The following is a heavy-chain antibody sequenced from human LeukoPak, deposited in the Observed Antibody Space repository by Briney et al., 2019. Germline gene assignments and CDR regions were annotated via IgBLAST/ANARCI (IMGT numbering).Heavy chain of an antibody. CDR1: GGSFSGYY. V-gene: IGHV4-34*01. D-gene: IGHD6-19*01. CDR3: ARNSVAGTKIDY. CDR2: INHSGST. Sequence: PSETLSLTCAVYGGSFSGYYWSWIRQPPGKGLEWIGEINHSGSTNYNPSLKSRVTISVDTSKNQFSLKLSSVTAADTAVYYCARNSVAGTKIDYRGQGTLVTVSS. J-gene: IGHJ4*02.